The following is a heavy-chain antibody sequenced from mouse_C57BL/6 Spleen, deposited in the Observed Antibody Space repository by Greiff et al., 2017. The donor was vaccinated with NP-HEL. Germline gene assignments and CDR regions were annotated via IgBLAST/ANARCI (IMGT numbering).Heavy chain of an antibody. V-gene: IGHV1-80*01. CDR1: GYAFSSYW. Sequence: QVQLQQSGAELVKPGASVKISCKASGYAFSSYWMNWVKQRPGKGLEWIGQIYPGDGDTNYNGKFKGKATLTADKSSSTAYMQLSSLTSEDSAVYFCARLYYDYDNYAMDYWGQGTSVTVSS. J-gene: IGHJ4*01. CDR2: IYPGDGDT. D-gene: IGHD2-4*01. CDR3: ARLYYDYDNYAMDY.